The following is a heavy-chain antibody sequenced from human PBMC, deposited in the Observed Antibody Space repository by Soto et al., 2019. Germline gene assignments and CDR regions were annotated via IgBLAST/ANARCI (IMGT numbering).Heavy chain of an antibody. CDR2: ISSSSSYT. V-gene: IGHV3-11*06. CDR3: ARYYYDSSGYYPYYYFDY. Sequence: PGGSLRLSCAASGFTFSDYYMSWIRQAPGKGLEWVSYISSSSSYTNYAGSVKGRFTISRDNAKNSLYLQMNSLRAEDTAVYYCARYYYDSSGYYPYYYFDYWGQGTLVTVSS. CDR1: GFTFSDYY. J-gene: IGHJ4*02. D-gene: IGHD3-22*01.